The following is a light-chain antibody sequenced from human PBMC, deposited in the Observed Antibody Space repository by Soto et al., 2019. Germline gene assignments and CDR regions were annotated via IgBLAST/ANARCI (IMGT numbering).Light chain of an antibody. V-gene: IGKV1-39*01. CDR2: AAS. CDR1: QSISRS. CDR3: QQSYSALVA. Sequence: DFQMTQSPSSLSASLGDRVTITCLATQSISRSLNWYQQKPGKAPELLIYAASSLQSGVPSRFSGSGSGTDFTLTISSLQPEDSATYYCQQSYSALVAFGQGTKVDIK. J-gene: IGKJ1*01.